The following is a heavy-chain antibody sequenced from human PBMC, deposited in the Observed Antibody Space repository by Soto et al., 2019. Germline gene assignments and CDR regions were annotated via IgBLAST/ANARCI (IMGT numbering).Heavy chain of an antibody. CDR1: GFTFSSYA. Sequence: GGSLRLSCAASGFTFSSYAMSWVRQAPGKGLEWVSAISGSGGSTYYADSVKGRFTISRDNSKNTLYLQMNSLRAEDTAVYYCAKVSDCSSTSCYGGETPGVYWGQGTLVTVSS. CDR2: ISGSGGST. CDR3: AKVSDCSSTSCYGGETPGVY. J-gene: IGHJ4*02. V-gene: IGHV3-23*01. D-gene: IGHD2-2*01.